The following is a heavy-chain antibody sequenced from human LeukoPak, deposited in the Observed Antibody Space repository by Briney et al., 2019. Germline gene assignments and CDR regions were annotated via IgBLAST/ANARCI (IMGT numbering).Heavy chain of an antibody. D-gene: IGHD1-7*01. V-gene: IGHV3-30*03. Sequence: GRSLRLSCAASGFTFSSYGMHWVRQAPGKGLEWVAVVSSDGSIDYYADSVRGRFTVSRDNSKNTMYLQVNSLRAEDTAVYYCTREGMGTTFSAWFDPWGQGTLVTVSS. CDR1: GFTFSSYG. CDR2: VSSDGSID. CDR3: TREGMGTTFSAWFDP. J-gene: IGHJ5*02.